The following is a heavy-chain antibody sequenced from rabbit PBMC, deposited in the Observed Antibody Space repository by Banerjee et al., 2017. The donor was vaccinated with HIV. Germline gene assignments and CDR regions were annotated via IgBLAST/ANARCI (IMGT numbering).Heavy chain of an antibody. CDR1: GFSFSSYG. CDR2: INTGSGSA. V-gene: IGHV1S45*01. D-gene: IGHD2-1*01. J-gene: IGHJ4*01. Sequence: QEQLEESGGDLVKPEGSLTLTCTASGFSFSSYGISWVRQAPGKGLEWIGCINTGSGSAYYANWAKGRFTISKTSSTTVTLQMTSLTAADTATYFCARGGDDEWWYAFDLWGPGTLVTVS. CDR3: ARGGDDEWWYAFDL.